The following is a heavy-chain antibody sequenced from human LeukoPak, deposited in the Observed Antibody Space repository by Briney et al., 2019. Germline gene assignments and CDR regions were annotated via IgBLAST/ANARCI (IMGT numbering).Heavy chain of an antibody. J-gene: IGHJ4*02. D-gene: IGHD3-22*01. Sequence: GGSLRLSCAASGFTFSSYAMHWVRQAPGKGLKWVAVISYDGSNKYYADSVKGRFTISRDNSKNTLYLQMNSLRAEDTAVYYCARDWRYYYDSSGYYSPDYWGQGTLVTVSS. CDR1: GFTFSSYA. V-gene: IGHV3-30*04. CDR3: ARDWRYYYDSSGYYSPDY. CDR2: ISYDGSNK.